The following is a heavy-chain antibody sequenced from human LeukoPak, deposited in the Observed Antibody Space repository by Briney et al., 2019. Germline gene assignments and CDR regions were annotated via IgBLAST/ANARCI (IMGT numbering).Heavy chain of an antibody. V-gene: IGHV3-7*03. Sequence: GGSLRLSCAASGFTFSNYWMSWVRQAPGKGLEWVANIKVDGSEKYYLDSVKGRFTISRDNAKNSVYLQMNSLRTEDTAVYYCAKDSMGGIAAAGTLDYWGQGTLVTVSS. D-gene: IGHD6-13*01. CDR1: GFTFSNYW. CDR2: IKVDGSEK. CDR3: AKDSMGGIAAAGTLDY. J-gene: IGHJ4*02.